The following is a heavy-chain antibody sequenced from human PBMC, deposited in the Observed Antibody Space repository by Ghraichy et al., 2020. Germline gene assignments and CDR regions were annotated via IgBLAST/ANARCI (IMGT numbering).Heavy chain of an antibody. CDR3: ARDTNYYGSGSYYGD. D-gene: IGHD3-10*01. V-gene: IGHV3-48*04. J-gene: IGHJ4*02. CDR1: GFTFSSYS. Sequence: SCAASGFTFSSYSMNWVRQAPGKGLEWVSYISSSSRTIYYADSVKGRFTISRDNAKNSLYLQMNSLRAEDTAVYYCARDTNYYGSGSYYGDWGQGTLVTVSS. CDR2: ISSSSRTI.